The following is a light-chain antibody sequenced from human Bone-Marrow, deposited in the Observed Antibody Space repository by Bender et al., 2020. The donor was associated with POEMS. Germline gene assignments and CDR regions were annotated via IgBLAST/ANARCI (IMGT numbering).Light chain of an antibody. J-gene: IGLJ2*01. CDR1: SSNIGNNY. CDR3: ATWDDSLRGPV. CDR2: SNY. V-gene: IGLV1-47*02. Sequence: QSVLTQAPSMSEAPRQRVTISCSGSSSNIGNNYVYWYQHLPGTAPRLVVYSNYQRPSGVPARFSGSKSGTSASLAISDIQSEDEGDYYCATWDDSLRGPVFGGGTQLTVL.